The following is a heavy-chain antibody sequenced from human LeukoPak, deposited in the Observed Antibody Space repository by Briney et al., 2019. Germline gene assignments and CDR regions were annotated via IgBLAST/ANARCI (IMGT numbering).Heavy chain of an antibody. Sequence: GASVKVSCKASGYTFTNYGVTWVRQAPGQGLEWMGWISSYNGDTNYAQKLQGRVTMTTDSSTSTAYMELRSLRSDDTAVYYCARKTGELSPMGYWGQGTLVTVSS. V-gene: IGHV1-18*01. CDR3: ARKTGELSPMGY. CDR1: GYTFTNYG. CDR2: ISSYNGDT. J-gene: IGHJ4*02. D-gene: IGHD3-16*02.